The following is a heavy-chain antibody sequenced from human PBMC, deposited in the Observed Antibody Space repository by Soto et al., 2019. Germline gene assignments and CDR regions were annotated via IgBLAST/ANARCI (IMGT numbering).Heavy chain of an antibody. CDR1: GYTFTSYD. D-gene: IGHD6-13*01. Sequence: QVQLVQSGADVKKPGASVKVSCKASGYTFTSYDINWVRQATGQGLEWMGWRNPNSGNTGYAQKFHGRGTMTRNTSIRTAYMELSSLRFEDTDVYYCVRRGYSSSWYYYYYYGMDVWRQGNRVTVSS. J-gene: IGHJ6*02. CDR3: VRRGYSSSWYYYYYYGMDV. CDR2: RNPNSGNT. V-gene: IGHV1-8*01.